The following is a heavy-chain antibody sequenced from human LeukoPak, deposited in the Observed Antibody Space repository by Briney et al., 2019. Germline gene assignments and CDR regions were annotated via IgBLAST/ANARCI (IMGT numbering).Heavy chain of an antibody. CDR3: AKVHDTTISHPPGDY. J-gene: IGHJ4*02. D-gene: IGHD2/OR15-2a*01. CDR2: IRYDGSNK. V-gene: IGHV3-30*02. Sequence: GRSLTLSCAASGFSFSSYAMHWVRQAPGKGLEWVAIIRYDGSNKYYADSVKGRFTISRDNSKNTLSLQMNSLRAEDTAVYYCAKVHDTTISHPPGDYWGRGTLVTVSS. CDR1: GFSFSSYA.